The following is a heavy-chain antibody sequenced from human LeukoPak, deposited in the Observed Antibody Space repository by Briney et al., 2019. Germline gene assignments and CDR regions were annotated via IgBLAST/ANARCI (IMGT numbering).Heavy chain of an antibody. CDR3: AAGIGPTYYYYYMDV. CDR2: MNPNSGNT. Sequence: ASVKVSCKASGYTFTSYDINWVRQATGQGLEWMGWMNPNSGNTGYAQKFQGRVTITRNTSISTAYMELSSLRSEDTAVYYCAAGIGPTYYYYYMDVWGKGTTVTVSS. J-gene: IGHJ6*03. D-gene: IGHD1-1*01. CDR1: GYTFTSYD. V-gene: IGHV1-8*03.